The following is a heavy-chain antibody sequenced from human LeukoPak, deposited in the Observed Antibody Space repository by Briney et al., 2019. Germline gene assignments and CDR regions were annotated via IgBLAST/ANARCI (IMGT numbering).Heavy chain of an antibody. CDR1: GFTFSTYA. V-gene: IGHV3-64*01. Sequence: GGSLRLSCAASGFTFSTYAMHWVRQAPGKGLEYVSAISTNGGGTYYANSVKGRFTISRDNSKNTLYLQMGSLRAEDMAVYYCARYCSGVSCYSGYDYWGQGTLVTVSS. D-gene: IGHD2-15*01. J-gene: IGHJ4*02. CDR3: ARYCSGVSCYSGYDY. CDR2: ISTNGGGT.